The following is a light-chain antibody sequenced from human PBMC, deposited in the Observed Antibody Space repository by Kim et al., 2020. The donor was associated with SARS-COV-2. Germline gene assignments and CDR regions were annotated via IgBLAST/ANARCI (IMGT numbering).Light chain of an antibody. CDR3: CSYAGSYTGV. CDR1: SSDVGGYNY. Sequence: QSALTQPRSVSGSPGQSVTISCTGTSSDVGGYNYVSWYQQHPGKAPKLMIYDVSKRPSGVPDRFSGSKSGNTASLTISGLQAEDEADYYCCSYAGSYTGVFGGGTQRTVL. J-gene: IGLJ3*02. CDR2: DVS. V-gene: IGLV2-11*01.